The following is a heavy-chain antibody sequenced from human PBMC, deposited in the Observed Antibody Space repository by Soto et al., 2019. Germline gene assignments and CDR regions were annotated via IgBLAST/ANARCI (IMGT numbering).Heavy chain of an antibody. CDR3: AKHQFSMVRGISPFDY. CDR2: ISSSGAFT. CDR1: GFTFSSND. V-gene: IGHV3-23*01. Sequence: EVQLLESGGGLVQPGGALRLSCAASGFTFSSNDMTWVRQAPGKGLEWVSTISSSGAFTYHADSVKGRFTISRDSSKKTVYLQMNSLRAEDTAVYYCAKHQFSMVRGISPFDYWGQGTLVTVSS. D-gene: IGHD3-10*01. J-gene: IGHJ4*02.